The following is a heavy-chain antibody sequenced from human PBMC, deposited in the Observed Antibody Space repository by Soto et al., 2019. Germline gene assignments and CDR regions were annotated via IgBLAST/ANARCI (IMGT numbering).Heavy chain of an antibody. CDR3: TSTVTREDYYYYGMDV. J-gene: IGHJ6*02. V-gene: IGHV5-10-1*01. CDR1: GYSFTSYW. D-gene: IGHD4-17*01. CDR2: FDPSDYYT. Sequence: PGGSLKTLRKGSGYSFTSYWISWVRQMPGKGVEWMGRFDPSDYYTNYSRSFQGHVTIPATKSISTAYLQWSSLKGSDTAMYYCTSTVTREDYYYYGMDVWGQGTTVTVSS.